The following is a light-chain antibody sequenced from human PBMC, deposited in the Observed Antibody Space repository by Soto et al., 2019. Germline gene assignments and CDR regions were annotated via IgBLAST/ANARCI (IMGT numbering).Light chain of an antibody. CDR1: QTIRRW. CDR3: QHYNSDPWT. J-gene: IGKJ1*01. CDR2: DAS. V-gene: IGKV1-5*01. Sequence: DIEMTQSPSTLSASVGDRVTITCRASQTIRRWLAWYQQRPGKAPKVLIYDASTLESGVPARFSGSGSGTEFTLTISSLQPEDSATYYCQHYNSDPWTFGQGTKVEIK.